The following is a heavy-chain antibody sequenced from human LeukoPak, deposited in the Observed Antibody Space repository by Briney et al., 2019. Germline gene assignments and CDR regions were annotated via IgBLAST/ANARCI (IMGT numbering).Heavy chain of an antibody. CDR3: ASSSGWYGRFDY. V-gene: IGHV5-51*01. Sequence: GESLKISCKGSGYRFNTYWIGWVRQMPGKGLEWMGIINPGNSDTKYSPSLGGQVTISVDKSITTAYLQWSSLKASDTAMYYCASSSGWYGRFDYWGQGTRVTVSS. J-gene: IGHJ4*02. D-gene: IGHD6-19*01. CDR2: INPGNSDT. CDR1: GYRFNTYW.